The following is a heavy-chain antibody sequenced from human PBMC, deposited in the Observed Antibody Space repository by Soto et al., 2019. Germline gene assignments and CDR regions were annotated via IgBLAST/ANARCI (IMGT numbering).Heavy chain of an antibody. D-gene: IGHD3-22*01. CDR1: GGTFSSYA. Sequence: QVQLVQSGAEVKKPGSSVKVSCKASGGTFSSYAISWVRQAPGQGLEWMGGIIPIFGTANYAQKFQGRVTITADKSTSKASMELSSLRSEDTAVYYCARLISGFNGYYGMDVWGQGTTVTVSS. CDR3: ARLISGFNGYYGMDV. J-gene: IGHJ6*02. CDR2: IIPIFGTA. V-gene: IGHV1-69*06.